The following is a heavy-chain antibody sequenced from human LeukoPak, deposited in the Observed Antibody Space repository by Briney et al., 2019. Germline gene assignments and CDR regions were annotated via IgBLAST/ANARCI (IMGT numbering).Heavy chain of an antibody. V-gene: IGHV4-34*01. Sequence: GSLRLSCAASGFTFSRYAMSWVRQAPGKGLEWIGEINHSGSTNYNPSLKSRVTISVGTSKNQFSLKLSSVTAADTAVYYCARGIAVAAFDYWGQGTLVTVSS. J-gene: IGHJ4*02. CDR3: ARGIAVAAFDY. D-gene: IGHD6-19*01. CDR2: INHSGST. CDR1: GFTFSRYA.